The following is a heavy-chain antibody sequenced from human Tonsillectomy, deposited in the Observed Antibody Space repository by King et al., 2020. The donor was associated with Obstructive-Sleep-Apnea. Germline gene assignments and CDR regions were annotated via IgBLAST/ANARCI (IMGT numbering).Heavy chain of an antibody. CDR1: GFTCDASS. CDR2: IRSKANNYAT. J-gene: IGHJ6*02. CDR3: CRLRLSIFGDVPDV. D-gene: IGHD3-3*02. Sequence: VQLVESGGGLVQPGGSLRLSCAASGFTCDASSLHWVRQASGKGLEWVGRIRSKANNYATTYAASLEGRFSISRDDSKNTTYLQMDSLRSEDTAVYYCCRLRLSIFGDVPDVWGQGTTVSVSS. V-gene: IGHV3-73*02.